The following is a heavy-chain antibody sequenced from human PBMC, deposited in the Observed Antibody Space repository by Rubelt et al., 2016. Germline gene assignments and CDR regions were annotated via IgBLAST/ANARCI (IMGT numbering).Heavy chain of an antibody. CDR2: INPTSGGT. CDR3: ARGVEYYYGSGTNWFDP. V-gene: IGHV1-2*02. J-gene: IGHJ5*02. Sequence: QVQLVQSGAEMRKPGASVKVSCQTSGYSFITYAVNWVRQAPGQGLEWMGWINPTSGGTNYAQKLQGKVTRTREPSISTADMELSRLSSDDTAVYYCARGVEYYYGSGTNWFDPWGQGTLVTVSS. CDR1: GYSFITYA. D-gene: IGHD3-10*01.